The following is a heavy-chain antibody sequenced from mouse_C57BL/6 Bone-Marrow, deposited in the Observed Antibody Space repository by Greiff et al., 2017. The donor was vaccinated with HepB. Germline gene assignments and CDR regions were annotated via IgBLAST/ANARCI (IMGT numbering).Heavy chain of an antibody. V-gene: IGHV1-69*01. J-gene: IGHJ4*01. CDR3: ARVRYYYGSSYHYYAMDY. CDR1: GYTFTSYW. Sequence: VQLQQPGAELVMPGASVKLSCKASGYTFTSYWMHWVKQRPGQGLEWIGEIDPSDSYTNYNQKFKGKSTLTVDKSSSTAYMQLSSLTSEDSAVYYCARVRYYYGSSYHYYAMDYWGQGTSGTVSS. CDR2: IDPSDSYT. D-gene: IGHD1-1*01.